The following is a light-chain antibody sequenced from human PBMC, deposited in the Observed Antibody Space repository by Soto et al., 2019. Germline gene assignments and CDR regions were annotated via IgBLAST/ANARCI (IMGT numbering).Light chain of an antibody. V-gene: IGKV3-20*01. Sequence: EIVLTQSPHTLSLFPGERATLSCRASQSVSSTYLAWYQQKLGQAPRLLIFGASSRATGIPDRFSGSGSGTDFTLTISRLEPEDFAVYYCQQYGSSRWTFGQGTKVEIK. CDR2: GAS. CDR1: QSVSSTY. CDR3: QQYGSSRWT. J-gene: IGKJ1*01.